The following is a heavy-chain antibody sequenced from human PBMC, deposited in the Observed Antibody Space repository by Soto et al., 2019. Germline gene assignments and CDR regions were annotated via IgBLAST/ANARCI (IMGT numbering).Heavy chain of an antibody. J-gene: IGHJ6*02. CDR2: FDPEDGET. V-gene: IGHV1-24*01. Sequence: EASVKVSCKVSGYTLTELSMHWVRQAPGKGLEWMGGFDPEDGETIYAQKFQGRVTMTEDTSTDTAYMELSSLRSEDTAVYYCATATGYSSAPYYYYYYGMDVWGQGTTVTVSS. CDR3: ATATGYSSAPYYYYYYGMDV. D-gene: IGHD6-19*01. CDR1: GYTLTELS.